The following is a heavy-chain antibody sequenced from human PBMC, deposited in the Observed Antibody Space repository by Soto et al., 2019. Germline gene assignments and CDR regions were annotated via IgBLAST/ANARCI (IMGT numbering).Heavy chain of an antibody. V-gene: IGHV4-59*12. J-gene: IGHJ4*02. Sequence: SETLSLTCTVCGGSLNSYYWTWIRQSPGKGLEGIGYISPSGSTNYNPSLKSRVIISVDTSKNTISLKLTSVTAADTAVYYCASDKITGRFDYCGQGTLVTVSS. CDR3: ASDKITGRFDY. CDR1: GGSLNSYY. CDR2: ISPSGST. D-gene: IGHD2-8*02.